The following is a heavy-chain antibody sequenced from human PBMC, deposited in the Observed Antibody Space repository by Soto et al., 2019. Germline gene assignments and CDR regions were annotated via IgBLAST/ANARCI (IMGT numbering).Heavy chain of an antibody. J-gene: IGHJ5*02. Sequence: QVRLVQSGAEMKKPGASVKVSCKASGYYFTGYYMHWVRQAPGQGLEWMGWINPNSGVTNYAQRFQGWVSMTRDTSISTAYLEVKRLTSDDTAVYYCATNLFSSTSRGSDFDPLGQGTLVIVS. V-gene: IGHV1-2*04. D-gene: IGHD6-19*01. CDR3: ATNLFSSTSRGSDFDP. CDR2: INPNSGVT. CDR1: GYYFTGYY.